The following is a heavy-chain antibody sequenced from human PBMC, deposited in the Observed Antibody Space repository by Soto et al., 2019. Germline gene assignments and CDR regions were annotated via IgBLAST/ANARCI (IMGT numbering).Heavy chain of an antibody. Sequence: RGESLKISCKGSGYSFTSYWISWVRQMPGKGLEWMGRIDPSDSYTNYSPSFQGHVTISADKSISTAYLQWSSLKASDTATYYCAYYYGSGSQTGYYYGMDVWGQGTTVTVSS. D-gene: IGHD3-10*01. CDR3: AYYYGSGSQTGYYYGMDV. CDR2: IDPSDSYT. V-gene: IGHV5-10-1*01. CDR1: GYSFTSYW. J-gene: IGHJ6*02.